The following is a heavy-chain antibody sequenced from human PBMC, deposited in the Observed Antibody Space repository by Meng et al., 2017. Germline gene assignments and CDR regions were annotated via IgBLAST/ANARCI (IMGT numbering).Heavy chain of an antibody. J-gene: IGHJ4*02. CDR1: GGSIRSGGYS. CDR2: IYHSGST. Sequence: QLQLQESGSGLVKPSQSLSFTCAVSGGSIRSGGYSWSWIRQPPGQGLEWIGYIYHSGSTYYNPSLKSRVTISVDRSKNQFSLKLSSVTAAETAVYYCARDGGCYKSSGDCYWGQGTLVTVSS. V-gene: IGHV4-30-2*01. CDR3: ARDGGCYKSSGDCY. D-gene: IGHD3-22*01.